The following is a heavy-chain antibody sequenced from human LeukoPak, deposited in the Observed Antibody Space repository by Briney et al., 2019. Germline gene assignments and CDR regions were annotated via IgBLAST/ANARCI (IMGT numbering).Heavy chain of an antibody. CDR3: ARTTSTYYYDSSSYNQRHHFDY. D-gene: IGHD3-22*01. J-gene: IGHJ4*02. Sequence: SETLSLTCTVSGGSISSSSYYWGRIRQPPGKGLEWIGSIYYSGSTYYNPSLKSRVTMSMYTSRNRFSLMLSSATAADTAVYYCARTTSTYYYDSSSYNQRHHFDYWGRGTLVTVSS. CDR1: GGSISSSSYY. CDR2: IYYSGST. V-gene: IGHV4-39*07.